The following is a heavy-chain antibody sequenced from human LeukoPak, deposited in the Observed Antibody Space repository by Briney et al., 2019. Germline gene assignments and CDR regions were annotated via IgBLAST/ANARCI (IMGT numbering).Heavy chain of an antibody. D-gene: IGHD3-10*01. CDR2: IIPIFGTA. CDR1: GGTFSSYA. J-gene: IGHJ4*02. CDR3: ARRGFGERY. Sequence: SVKVSCKASGGTFSSYAISWVRQAPGQGLEWMGGIIPIFGTANYAQKFQGRVTITADKSTSTAYMELRSLRSDDMAVYYCARRGFGERYWGQGTLVTVSS. V-gene: IGHV1-69*06.